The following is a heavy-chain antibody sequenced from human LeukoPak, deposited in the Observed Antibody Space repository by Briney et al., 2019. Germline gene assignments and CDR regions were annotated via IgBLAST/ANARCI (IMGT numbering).Heavy chain of an antibody. CDR2: IYSDNT. V-gene: IGHV3-53*01. D-gene: IGHD4/OR15-4a*01. Sequence: GGSLRLSCTVSGFTVSSNSMSWVRQAPGKGLEWVSFIYSDNTHYSDSVKGRFTTSRDNSKNTLYLQMNSLRAEDTAVYYCARRAGAYSHPYDYWGQGTLVTVSS. J-gene: IGHJ4*02. CDR3: ARRAGAYSHPYDY. CDR1: GFTVSSNS.